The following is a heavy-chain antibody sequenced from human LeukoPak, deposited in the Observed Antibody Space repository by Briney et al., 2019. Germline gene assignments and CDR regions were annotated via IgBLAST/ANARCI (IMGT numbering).Heavy chain of an antibody. D-gene: IGHD3-16*01. CDR2: IYYSGST. J-gene: IGHJ4*02. CDR1: GGSISSSGYY. V-gene: IGHV4-39*01. CDR3: ARHLRGGWPNSFDY. Sequence: PSETLSLTCTVSGGSISSSGYYWGWIRQPPGKGLEWIGSIYYSGSTYYNPSLKSRVTISVDTSKNQFSLKLSSVTAADTAVYYCARHLRGGWPNSFDYWGQGTLVTVSS.